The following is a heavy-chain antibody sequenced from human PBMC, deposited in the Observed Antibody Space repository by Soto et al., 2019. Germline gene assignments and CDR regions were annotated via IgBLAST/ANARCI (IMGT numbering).Heavy chain of an antibody. CDR2: IYYSGST. V-gene: IGHV4-39*01. J-gene: IGHJ4*02. Sequence: QLQLQESGPGLVKPSETLSLTCTVSGGSISSSSYYWGWIRQPPGKGLEWIGSIYYSGSTYYNPSLKSRVTISVDTSKNQFSLKLSSVTAADTAVYYCASLSGSYFMGGVDFDYWGQGTLVTVSS. CDR1: GGSISSSSYY. CDR3: ASLSGSYFMGGVDFDY. D-gene: IGHD1-26*01.